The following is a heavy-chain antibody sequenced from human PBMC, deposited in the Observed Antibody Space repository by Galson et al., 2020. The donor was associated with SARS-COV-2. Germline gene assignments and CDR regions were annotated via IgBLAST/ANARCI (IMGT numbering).Heavy chain of an antibody. Sequence: GESLKISCAASGFTFSSYSMNWVRQAPGKGLEWVSSISSSSSYIYYADSVKGRFTISRDNAKNSLYLQMNSLRAEDTAVYYCARDGRDTSWGNWFDPWGQGTLVTVSS. D-gene: IGHD2-2*01. CDR3: ARDGRDTSWGNWFDP. CDR1: GFTFSSYS. J-gene: IGHJ5*02. CDR2: ISSSSSYI. V-gene: IGHV3-21*01.